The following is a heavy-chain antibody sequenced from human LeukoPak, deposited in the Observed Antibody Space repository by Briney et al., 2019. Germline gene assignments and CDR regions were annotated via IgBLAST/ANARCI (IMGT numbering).Heavy chain of an antibody. CDR2: ISSTSTYI. Sequence: GGSLRLSCAASGFTFSSYTMNWVRQAPGKGLEWVSSISSTSTYIHDADSVKGRFTIYRDNAEKSLYLQMNSLRAEDTAMYYCARGMRQIDDAFDLWGQGTMVTVSS. V-gene: IGHV3-21*01. J-gene: IGHJ3*01. D-gene: IGHD6-25*01. CDR1: GFTFSSYT. CDR3: ARGMRQIDDAFDL.